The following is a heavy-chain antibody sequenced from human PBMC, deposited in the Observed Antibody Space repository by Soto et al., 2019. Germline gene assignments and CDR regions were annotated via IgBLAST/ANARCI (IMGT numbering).Heavy chain of an antibody. CDR2: ISSGGSSI. V-gene: IGHV3-11*01. CDR3: ASLAIGTIIRGAPDF. Sequence: GGSLRLSCAASGFTFRDYYMTWIRQAPGKGLEWVSYISSGGSSIYYADSVKGRFTISRDNAKNSLYLQMNSLRAEDAAMYYCASLAIGTIIRGAPDFWGQGTLVTVSS. D-gene: IGHD3-10*01. CDR1: GFTFRDYY. J-gene: IGHJ4*02.